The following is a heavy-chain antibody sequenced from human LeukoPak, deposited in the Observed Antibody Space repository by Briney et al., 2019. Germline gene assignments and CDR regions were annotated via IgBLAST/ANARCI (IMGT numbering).Heavy chain of an antibody. CDR2: VNHSGST. J-gene: IGHJ5*02. D-gene: IGHD3-3*01. V-gene: IGHV4-34*01. CDR1: GGTFRGYY. Sequence: SETLSLTCAVYGGTFRGYYWNWIRQPPGTGLEWIGEVNHSGSTNYNPFLKSRVTISEDTSKNQFSLKLSSVTAADTAVYYCARGGNIWSGLLGRNWFDPWGQGTLVTVS. CDR3: ARGGNIWSGLLGRNWFDP.